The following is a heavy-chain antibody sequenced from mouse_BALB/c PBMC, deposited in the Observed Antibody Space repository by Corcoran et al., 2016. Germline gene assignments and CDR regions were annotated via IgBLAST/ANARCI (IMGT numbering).Heavy chain of an antibody. V-gene: IGHV11-2*02. CDR1: GFTFSGFW. Sequence: EVQLLETGGGLVQPGGSRGLSCEGSGFTFSGFWMSWVRQTPGKTLEWIGDINSDGSAINYAPSIKDRFTIFRDNDKSTLYLQMSNVRSEETATYFCMRWGGNYWYFDVWGAGTTVTVSS. CDR3: MRWGGNYWYFDV. CDR2: INSDGSAI. J-gene: IGHJ1*01. D-gene: IGHD1-1*02.